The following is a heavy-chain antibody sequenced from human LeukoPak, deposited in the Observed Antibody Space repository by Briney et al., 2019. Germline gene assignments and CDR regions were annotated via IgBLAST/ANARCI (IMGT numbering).Heavy chain of an antibody. CDR1: GGSISNYY. Sequence: PSETLSFTCTVSGGSISNYYWSWIRQPPGKGLEWIGCIYYSGSTNYNPSLKSRVTISVDTSKNQFSLKVRSVTAADTAVYFCARHGSGYDLFFDYWGQGTLVTVSS. J-gene: IGHJ4*02. CDR2: IYYSGST. D-gene: IGHD5-12*01. V-gene: IGHV4-59*08. CDR3: ARHGSGYDLFFDY.